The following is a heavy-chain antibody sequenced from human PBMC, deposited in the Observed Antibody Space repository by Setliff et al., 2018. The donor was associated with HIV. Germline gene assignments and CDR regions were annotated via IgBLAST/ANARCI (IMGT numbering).Heavy chain of an antibody. CDR2: LIPIVDIT. CDR1: GGTFSNYA. CDR3: AKGPNFEDAFDI. V-gene: IGHV1-69*10. J-gene: IGHJ3*02. Sequence: SVKVSCKASGGTFSNYAFGWVRQAPGQGLEWMGGLIPIVDITKSTQKFRDRVTFTADESTKTAQMELSGLTFEDTAVYYCAKGPNFEDAFDIWGQGTVVT. D-gene: IGHD2-8*01.